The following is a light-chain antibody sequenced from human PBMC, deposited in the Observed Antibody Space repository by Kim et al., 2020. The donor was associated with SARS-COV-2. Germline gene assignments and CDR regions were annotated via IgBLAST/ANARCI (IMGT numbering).Light chain of an antibody. CDR1: SGHSSYA. CDR3: QTWGTGSG. V-gene: IGLV4-69*01. CDR2: LNSDGSH. J-gene: IGLJ3*02. Sequence: QLVLTQSPSASASLGASVKLTCTLSSGHSSYAIAWHQQQPEKGPRYLMKLNSDGSHSKGDGIPDRFSGSSSGAERYLTISSLQSEDEADYYCQTWGTGSGFGGGTQLTVL.